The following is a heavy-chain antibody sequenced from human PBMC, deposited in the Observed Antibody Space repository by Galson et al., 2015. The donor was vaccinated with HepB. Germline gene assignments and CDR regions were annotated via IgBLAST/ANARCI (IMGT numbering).Heavy chain of an antibody. V-gene: IGHV3-48*04. CDR1: GFIFSTYS. CDR2: ISSSGSTI. J-gene: IGHJ5*02. Sequence: SLRLSCAASGFIFSTYSMNWVRQAPGKGLEWVSYISSSGSTIYYADSVKGRFTISRDNAKNSLYLQMNSLRAEDTAVYYCARSPDWALPPGNWFDPWGQGTLVTVSS. D-gene: IGHD3-9*01. CDR3: ARSPDWALPPGNWFDP.